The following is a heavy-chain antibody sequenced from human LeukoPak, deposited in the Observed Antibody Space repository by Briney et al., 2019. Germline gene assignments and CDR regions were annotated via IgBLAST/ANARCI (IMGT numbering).Heavy chain of an antibody. CDR2: IYYSGST. Sequence: SETLSLTCTVSGGSISSYYWSWIRQPPGKGLECIGYIYYSGSTNYNPSLKGRVTISVDTSKNQFSLMLSSVTAADTAVYYCARDSPYYSDSSGYLSAFDIWGQGTMVTVSS. CDR3: ARDSPYYSDSSGYLSAFDI. CDR1: GGSISSYY. V-gene: IGHV4-59*01. D-gene: IGHD3-22*01. J-gene: IGHJ3*02.